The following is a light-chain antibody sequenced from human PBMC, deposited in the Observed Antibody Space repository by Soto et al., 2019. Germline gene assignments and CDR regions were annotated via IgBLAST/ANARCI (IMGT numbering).Light chain of an antibody. Sequence: QSALTQPPSASGSPGQSVTISCTGTKSDIGVYDFVSWYQHHPGKAPRLIIYEVVQRPSGVPDRFSGSKSGNTASLTVSGLQAADDADYFCQSYDNILSGPLFGGGTKVTVL. CDR2: EVV. CDR3: QSYDNILSGPL. V-gene: IGLV2-8*01. J-gene: IGLJ3*02. CDR1: KSDIGVYDF.